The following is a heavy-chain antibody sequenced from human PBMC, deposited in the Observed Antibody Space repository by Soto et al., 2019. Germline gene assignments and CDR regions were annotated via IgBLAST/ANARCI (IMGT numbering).Heavy chain of an antibody. CDR2: IKSQSDGRTP. J-gene: IGHJ4*02. CDR1: GFTFNNVW. V-gene: IGHV3-15*01. CDR3: TTLHSYGLDY. Sequence: GSLRLSCASSGFTFNNVWMSWVLQVPGKGLEWAGHIKSQSDGRTPDYAAPVKGRFNISRDDSQNTLFVQMDSLKTEDTAVYYCTTLHSYGLDYWGQGVLVTVSS. D-gene: IGHD5-18*01.